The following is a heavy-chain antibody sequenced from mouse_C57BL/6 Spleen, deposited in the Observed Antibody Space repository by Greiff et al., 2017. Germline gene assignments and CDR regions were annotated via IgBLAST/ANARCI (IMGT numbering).Heavy chain of an antibody. J-gene: IGHJ4*01. CDR1: GYAFSSYW. V-gene: IGHV1-80*01. D-gene: IGHD2-3*01. CDR2: IYPGDGDT. Sequence: LQQSGASVKISCKASGYAFSSYWMNWVKQRPGKGLEWIGQIYPGDGDTNYNGKFKGKATLTADKSSSTAYMQLSSLTSEDSAVYFCARDDGYHYYAMDSRGQGTSVTVSS. CDR3: ARDDGYHYYAMDS.